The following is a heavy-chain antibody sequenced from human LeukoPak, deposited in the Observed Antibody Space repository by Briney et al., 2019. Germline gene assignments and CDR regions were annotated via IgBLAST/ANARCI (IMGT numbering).Heavy chain of an antibody. J-gene: IGHJ5*02. D-gene: IGHD2-15*01. CDR3: AREVYCSGGSCYPGDNWFDP. CDR2: IYYSGST. Sequence: SETLSLTCTVSGGSISSGDYYWSWICQPPGKGLEWIGYIYYSGSTYYNPSLKSRVTISVDTSKNQFSLKLSSVTAADTAGYYCAREVYCSGGSCYPGDNWFDPWGQGTLVTVSS. CDR1: GGSISSGDYY. V-gene: IGHV4-30-4*01.